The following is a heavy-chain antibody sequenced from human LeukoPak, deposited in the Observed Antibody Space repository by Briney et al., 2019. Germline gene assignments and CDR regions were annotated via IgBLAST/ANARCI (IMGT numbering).Heavy chain of an antibody. CDR3: AKELSEYYGSGSHFDY. V-gene: IGHV3-23*01. Sequence: GGSPRLSCAASGFTFSSYAMSWVRQAPGKGLEWVSAISGSGGSTYYADSVKGRFTISRDNSKNTLYLQMNSLRAEDTAVYYCAKELSEYYGSGSHFDYWGQGTLVTVSS. J-gene: IGHJ4*02. CDR2: ISGSGGST. CDR1: GFTFSSYA. D-gene: IGHD3-10*01.